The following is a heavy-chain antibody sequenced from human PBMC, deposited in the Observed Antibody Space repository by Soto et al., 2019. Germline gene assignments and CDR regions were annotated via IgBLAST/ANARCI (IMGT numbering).Heavy chain of an antibody. CDR1: GYTFTGYY. CDR2: INPNSGGT. CDR3: ARAHSSGYYNY. D-gene: IGHD3-22*01. J-gene: IGHJ4*02. Sequence: ASVKVSCKASGYTFTGYYMHWVRQAPGQGLEWMGWINPNSGGTNYAQKFQGWVTMTRDTSISTAYMELSRLRSDDTAVYYWARAHSSGYYNYWGQGTLVTVSS. V-gene: IGHV1-2*04.